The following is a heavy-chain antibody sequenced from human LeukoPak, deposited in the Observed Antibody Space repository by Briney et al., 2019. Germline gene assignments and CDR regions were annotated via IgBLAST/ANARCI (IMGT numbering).Heavy chain of an antibody. Sequence: PGGSLRLSCAASGFTFSPYTMHWFRQPPGKGLEWLSYINTGSTTIYYADSVKGRFTISRDNAKNSLYLQLNSLRAEDTAVYYCARDSYVCAFDVRGEGTMVTVFS. CDR2: INTGSTTI. CDR1: GFTFSPYT. V-gene: IGHV3-48*01. J-gene: IGHJ3*01. CDR3: ARDSYVCAFDV. D-gene: IGHD3-16*01.